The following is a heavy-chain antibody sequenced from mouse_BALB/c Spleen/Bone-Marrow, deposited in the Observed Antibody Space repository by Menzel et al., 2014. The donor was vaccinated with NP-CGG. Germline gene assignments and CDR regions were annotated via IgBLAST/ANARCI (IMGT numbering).Heavy chain of an antibody. V-gene: IGHV1-18*01. CDR1: GYTFTDYN. Sequence: VHVKQSGPELVKPGAPVKIPCKASGYTFTDYNMDWVKQSHGKSLEWIGDINPNNGGTIYNQKFKGKATLTVDKSSSTAYMELRSLTSEDTAVYYCASHQLGRFAYWGQGTLVTVSA. CDR2: INPNNGGT. D-gene: IGHD4-1*02. J-gene: IGHJ3*01. CDR3: ASHQLGRFAY.